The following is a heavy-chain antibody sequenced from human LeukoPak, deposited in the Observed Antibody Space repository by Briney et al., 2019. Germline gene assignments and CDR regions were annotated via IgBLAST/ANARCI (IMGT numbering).Heavy chain of an antibody. CDR1: GFTFNSHW. D-gene: IGHD1-26*01. CDR3: AREHRGAGATVDY. J-gene: IGHJ4*02. Sequence: GGSLRLSCAASGFTFNSHWMHWVRQAPGKGLVWVSRIESDGSSKMYADSVRGRFTTSRDNAKNTLYLQMNSPRAEDTAVYYCAREHRGAGATVDYWGQGALVTVSS. CDR2: IESDGSSK. V-gene: IGHV3-74*03.